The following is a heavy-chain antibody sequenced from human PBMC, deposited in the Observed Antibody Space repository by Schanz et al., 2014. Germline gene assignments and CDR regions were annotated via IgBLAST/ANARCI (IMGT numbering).Heavy chain of an antibody. CDR1: GFTFSSYA. V-gene: IGHV3-23*04. Sequence: VQLVGSGGGLIQPGGSLRLSCAASGFTFSSYAMSWVRQAPGKGLEWVSGISGSGGSTYYADSVKGRFTISRDNSKNTLYLQMNSLRAEDTAVYYCAKDSCSSTTCYGYGMDVWGQGSTVTVSS. D-gene: IGHD2-2*01. CDR3: AKDSCSSTTCYGYGMDV. J-gene: IGHJ6*02. CDR2: ISGSGGST.